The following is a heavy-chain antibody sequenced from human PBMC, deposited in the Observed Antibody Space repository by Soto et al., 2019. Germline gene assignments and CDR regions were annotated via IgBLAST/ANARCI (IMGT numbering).Heavy chain of an antibody. CDR1: GFTFSSYG. D-gene: IGHD6-19*01. CDR3: ARDSHVGSGWQLTADY. J-gene: IGHJ4*02. Sequence: GGSLRLSCAASGFTFSSYGMHWVRQAPGKGLEWVAVIWYDGSNKYYAESVKGRFTISRDNSKNTLYLQMNSLRAEDTAVYYCARDSHVGSGWQLTADYWGQGTLVTVSS. CDR2: IWYDGSNK. V-gene: IGHV3-33*01.